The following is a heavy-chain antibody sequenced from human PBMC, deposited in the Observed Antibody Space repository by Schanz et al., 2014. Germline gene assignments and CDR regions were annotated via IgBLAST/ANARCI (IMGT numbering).Heavy chain of an antibody. Sequence: EVQLVESGGGLVQPGGSLRLSCAASGFTFSDYWMSWVRQAPGKGLEWVANIKQDGTEKYHVDSVKGRFTISRDNAKNSLFLQMNSLRAEDTAVYYCARSYISMVRGAVMASYWYFEPSARGPLVTVSS. CDR1: GFTFSDYW. CDR2: IKQDGTEK. D-gene: IGHD3-10*01. V-gene: IGHV3-7*01. CDR3: ARSYISMVRGAVMASYWYFEP. J-gene: IGHJ2*01.